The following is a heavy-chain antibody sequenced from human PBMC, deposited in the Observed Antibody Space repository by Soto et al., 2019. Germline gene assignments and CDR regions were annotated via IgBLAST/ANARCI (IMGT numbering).Heavy chain of an antibody. CDR2: IYYSGST. Sequence: SETLSLTCTVSGGSISSSSYYWGWIRQPPGKGLEWIGSIYYSGSTYYNPSLKSRVTISVDTSKNQFSLKLSSVTAADTAVYYCARHKYYYDSSGYYRWFDPWGQGTLVTVSS. CDR1: GGSISSSSYY. D-gene: IGHD3-22*01. CDR3: ARHKYYYDSSGYYRWFDP. V-gene: IGHV4-39*01. J-gene: IGHJ5*02.